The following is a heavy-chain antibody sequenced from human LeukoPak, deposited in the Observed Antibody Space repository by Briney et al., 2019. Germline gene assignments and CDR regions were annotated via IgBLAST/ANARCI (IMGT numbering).Heavy chain of an antibody. CDR3: ALPRHYYDSSGYYYAGEYFQH. D-gene: IGHD3-22*01. Sequence: ASVKVSCKASGYSFSSHDINWVRQATGQGLEWMGWMNPKSGNTDHAQKFQGRVTMSRNTSISVAYLELSSLRSEDTAVYYCALPRHYYDSSGYYYAGEYFQHWGQGTLVTVSS. CDR1: GYSFSSHD. V-gene: IGHV1-8*01. CDR2: MNPKSGNT. J-gene: IGHJ1*01.